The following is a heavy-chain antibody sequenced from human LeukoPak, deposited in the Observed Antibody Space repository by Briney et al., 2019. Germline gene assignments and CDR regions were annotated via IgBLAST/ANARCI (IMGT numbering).Heavy chain of an antibody. Sequence: ASVKVSCKASGGTFSSYAISWVRQAPGQGLEWVGGFDPEDGETIYAQKFQGRVTMTEDTSTDTAYMELSSLRSEDTAVYYCATGGSSGWVDYWGQGTLVTVSS. D-gene: IGHD6-19*01. J-gene: IGHJ4*02. V-gene: IGHV1-24*01. CDR1: GGTFSSYA. CDR2: FDPEDGET. CDR3: ATGGSSGWVDY.